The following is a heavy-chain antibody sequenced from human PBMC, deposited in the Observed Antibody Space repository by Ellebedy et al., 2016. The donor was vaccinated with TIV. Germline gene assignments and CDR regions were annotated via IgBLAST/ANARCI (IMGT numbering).Heavy chain of an antibody. D-gene: IGHD2-2*01. V-gene: IGHV3-7*03. CDR2: IKQDGSEK. J-gene: IGHJ6*02. CDR3: ARERVLAAMLYYYYGMDV. Sequence: GESLKISCAASGFTFSSYWMSWVRQAPGKGLEWVANIKQDGSEKYYVDSVKGRFTISRDNAKNSLYLQMNSLRAEDTALYYCARERVLAAMLYYYYGMDVWGQGTTVTVSS. CDR1: GFTFSSYW.